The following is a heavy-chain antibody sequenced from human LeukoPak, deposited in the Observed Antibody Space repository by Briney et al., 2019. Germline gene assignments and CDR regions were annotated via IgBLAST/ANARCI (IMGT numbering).Heavy chain of an antibody. CDR3: ARGNWNYQGL. Sequence: RGSLRLSCAASGFTFSSFWMSWVRQAPGKGLEWVASIKEDGSEKYYVDSVKGRLTISRDNAKNSLYLQMNSLRAEDTAVYYCARGNWNYQGLWGQGTLVTVSS. D-gene: IGHD1-7*01. CDR2: IKEDGSEK. J-gene: IGHJ4*02. CDR1: GFTFSSFW. V-gene: IGHV3-7*01.